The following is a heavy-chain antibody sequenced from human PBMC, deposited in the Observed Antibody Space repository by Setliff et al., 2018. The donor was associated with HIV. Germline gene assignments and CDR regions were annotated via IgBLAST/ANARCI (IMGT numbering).Heavy chain of an antibody. V-gene: IGHV7-4-1*02. CDR1: GYSFTTYS. CDR2: IHTSTGKP. Sequence: ASVKVSCKASGYSFTTYSINWLRQAPGQGPEWMGWIHTSTGKPTYVRDFTGRFVFSLDTSVNTAFLQISDLKTEDTAVYYCARNSPVPPSSGAHFDFWGPGTLVTVSS. D-gene: IGHD3-22*01. J-gene: IGHJ4*02. CDR3: ARNSPVPPSSGAHFDF.